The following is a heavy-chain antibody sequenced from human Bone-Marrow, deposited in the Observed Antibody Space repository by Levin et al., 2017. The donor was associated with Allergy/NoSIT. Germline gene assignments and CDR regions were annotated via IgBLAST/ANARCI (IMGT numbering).Heavy chain of an antibody. CDR2: ISYSGST. V-gene: IGHV4-39*01. CDR3: VKGSSSLDYFDS. J-gene: IGHJ4*02. D-gene: IGHD6-19*01. Sequence: PSETLSLTCTVSGGSISSSSFYWGWISQPPGKGLEWIGSISYSGSTYYNPSLRSRITVSVDTSTNQFSLKVSSVTAADTAVYYCVKGSSSLDYFDSWGQGTLVTVSS. CDR1: GGSISSSSFY.